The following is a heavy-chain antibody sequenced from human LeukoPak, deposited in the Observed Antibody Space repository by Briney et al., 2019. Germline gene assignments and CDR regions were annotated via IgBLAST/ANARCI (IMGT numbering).Heavy chain of an antibody. CDR1: GFTFSSYW. J-gene: IGHJ3*02. CDR3: ATVARGSRDVFDI. V-gene: IGHV3-74*01. CDR2: INTDGSSI. Sequence: PGGSLRISCAASGFTFSSYWMHWVRQAPGKGLVWVARINTDGSSISYADSVKGRFTISRENGKNTLYLQMNSLRAEDTAVYYCATVARGSRDVFDIWGQGTMVTVSS. D-gene: IGHD1-26*01.